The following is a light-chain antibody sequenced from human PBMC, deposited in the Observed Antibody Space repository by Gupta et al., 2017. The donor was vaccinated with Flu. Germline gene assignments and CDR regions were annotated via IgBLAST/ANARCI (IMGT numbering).Light chain of an antibody. CDR3: QQYGSFPCT. J-gene: IGKJ2*02. CDR2: KTS. V-gene: IGKV1-5*03. CDR1: QSIHNW. Sequence: DIHMTQSPSTLSASVGDRVTITCRASQSIHNWLAWYQQKPGKAPKLLIYKTSTLQVEVSSRFSGSGYGTEFTLTINNLQPDDFATYYCQQYGSFPCTFGQGTKLEI.